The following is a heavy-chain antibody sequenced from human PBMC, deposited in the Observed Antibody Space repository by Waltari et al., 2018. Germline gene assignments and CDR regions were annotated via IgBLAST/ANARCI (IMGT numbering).Heavy chain of an antibody. J-gene: IGHJ4*02. Sequence: QVQLQESGPGLVKLSGTLSLTCVVSGDSINNNHWWSWVRHAPGKGREWIGQIYGSGSTIYHPSVTSRVTISADNSKNQFSLTLKSVTAADTALYFCARGLSQYGATTGFDYWGQGTRVSVSS. CDR2: IYGSGST. CDR1: GDSINNNHW. D-gene: IGHD3-9*01. CDR3: ARGLSQYGATTGFDY. V-gene: IGHV4-4*02.